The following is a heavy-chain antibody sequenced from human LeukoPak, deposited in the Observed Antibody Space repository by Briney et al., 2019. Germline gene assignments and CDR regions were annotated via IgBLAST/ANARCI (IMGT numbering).Heavy chain of an antibody. J-gene: IGHJ5*02. CDR1: GFTFSDFY. CDR2: ISGSSSNT. V-gene: IGHV3-11*05. Sequence: GGSLRLSCAASGFTFSDFYMSWIRQAPGKGLESVSYISGSSSNTNYADSVKGRFTISRDNAKNSLYLQMNSLRAEDTAVYYCARDFRYSGSYHHWFDPWGQGTLVTVSS. D-gene: IGHD1-26*01. CDR3: ARDFRYSGSYHHWFDP.